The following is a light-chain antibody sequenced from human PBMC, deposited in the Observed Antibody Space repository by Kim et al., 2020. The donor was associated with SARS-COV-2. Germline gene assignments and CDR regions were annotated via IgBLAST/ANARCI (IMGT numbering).Light chain of an antibody. CDR1: QGISYY. J-gene: IGKJ1*01. V-gene: IGKV1-9*01. CDR3: QQLDSYPPWT. CDR2: AAS. Sequence: IQLTQSPSFLSASVGDRVTITCRASQGISYYLAWYQQKPGKAPKLLIYAASTLQSGVPSRFSGRGSGTEFTLTINSLQPEDFATYYCQQLDSYPPWTFGQGTKVDIK.